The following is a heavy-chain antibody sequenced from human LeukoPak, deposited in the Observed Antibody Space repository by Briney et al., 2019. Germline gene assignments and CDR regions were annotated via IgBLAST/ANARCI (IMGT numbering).Heavy chain of an antibody. CDR2: ISSSSSYI. D-gene: IGHD3-22*01. CDR1: GFTFSSYS. J-gene: IGHJ4*02. Sequence: GGSLRLSCAASGFTFSSYSMNWVRQAPGKGLEWVSSISSSSSYIYYADSVKGRFTISRDNTKNSLYLQMNSLRAEDTAVYYCARDTDYYDSSVGYWGQGTLVTVSS. V-gene: IGHV3-21*01. CDR3: ARDTDYYDSSVGY.